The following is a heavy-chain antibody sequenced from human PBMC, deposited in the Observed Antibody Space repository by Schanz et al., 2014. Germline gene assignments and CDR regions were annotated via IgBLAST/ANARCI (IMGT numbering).Heavy chain of an antibody. CDR1: GFSFSSYA. D-gene: IGHD2-8*02. J-gene: IGHJ4*02. V-gene: IGHV3-23*01. Sequence: EVQLLESGGGLVEPGGSLRLSCAASGFSFSSYAMGWVRQARGKGLEWVSAMNESHSTIYYADSVRGRFTISRDDAKKSMYLQMNNLRAEDTAVYYCAKSLESCPGGRCSRGYFDYWGQGTLVTVSS. CDR3: AKSLESCPGGRCSRGYFDY. CDR2: MNESHSTI.